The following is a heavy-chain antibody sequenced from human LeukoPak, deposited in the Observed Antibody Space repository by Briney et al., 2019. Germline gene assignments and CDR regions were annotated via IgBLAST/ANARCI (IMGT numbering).Heavy chain of an antibody. D-gene: IGHD6-19*01. J-gene: IGHJ4*02. CDR2: IRSKAHGGTT. V-gene: IGHV3-49*03. CDR1: GFTFGDYA. CDR3: TTDERNIAVAGLDY. Sequence: PGGSLRLSCTASGFTFGDYAMSWFRQAPGEGLEWVGFIRSKAHGGTTDYAAPVKGRFTISRDDSKNTLYLQMNSLKTEDTAVYYCTTDERNIAVAGLDYWGQGTLVTVSS.